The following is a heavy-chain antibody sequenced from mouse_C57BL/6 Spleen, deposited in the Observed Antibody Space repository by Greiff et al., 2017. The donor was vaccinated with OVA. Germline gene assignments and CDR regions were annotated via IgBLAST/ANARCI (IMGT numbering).Heavy chain of an antibody. D-gene: IGHD2-5*01. CDR3: ARRDYTIVRKAWFAY. CDR2: IDPSDSYT. J-gene: IGHJ3*01. CDR1: GYTFTSYW. Sequence: VQLQQPGAELVKPGASVKLSCKASGYTFTSYWMQWVKQRPGQGLEWIGEIDPSDSYTNYNQKFKGKATLTVDTSSSTAYMQLSSLTSEDSAVYYCARRDYTIVRKAWFAYWGQGTLVTVSA. V-gene: IGHV1-50*01.